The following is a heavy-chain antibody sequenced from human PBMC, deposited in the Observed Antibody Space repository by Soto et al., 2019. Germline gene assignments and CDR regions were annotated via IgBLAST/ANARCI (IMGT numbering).Heavy chain of an antibody. J-gene: IGHJ4*02. V-gene: IGHV3-15*07. D-gene: IGHD1-20*01. CDR2: IKSKTDGGTT. CDR1: GFTFSNAW. CDR3: TTRLTSNWNYFDY. Sequence: EVQLVESGGGLVKPGGSLRLSCAASGFTFSNAWMNWVRQAPGKGLEWVGRIKSKTDGGTTDYAAPVKGRFTISRDDSKNTLCLQMNSLKTEDTAVYYCTTRLTSNWNYFDYWGQGTLVTVSS.